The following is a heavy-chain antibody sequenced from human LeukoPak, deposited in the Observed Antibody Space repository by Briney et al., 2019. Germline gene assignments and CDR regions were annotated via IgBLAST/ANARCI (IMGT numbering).Heavy chain of an antibody. CDR2: ISGSGGST. CDR1: GFTFSSYA. J-gene: IGHJ4*02. CDR3: ARGIAGYCSSTSCYRGVTD. Sequence: GGSLRLSCAASGFTFSSYAMSWVRQAPGKGLEWVSAISGSGGSTYYADSVKGRFTISRDNSKNTLYLQMNSLRAEDTAVYYCARGIAGYCSSTSCYRGVTDWGQGTLVTVSS. D-gene: IGHD2-2*02. V-gene: IGHV3-23*01.